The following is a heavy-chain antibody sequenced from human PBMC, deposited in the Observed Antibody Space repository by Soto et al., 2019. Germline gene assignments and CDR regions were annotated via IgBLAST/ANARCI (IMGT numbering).Heavy chain of an antibody. V-gene: IGHV3-7*01. J-gene: IGHJ4*02. CDR2: IKQDGSEK. CDR1: GFTFSSYW. Sequence: EVQLLESGGGLVQPGGSLRLSCAASGFTFSSYWMSWVRQAPGKGPEWVANIKQDGSEKYYVDSVKGRFTISRDNARNSLHLQMNSLRAEDTAVYYCARDAAAMRIVSLLNSPDYWGQGTLVTVSS. D-gene: IGHD3-22*01. CDR3: ARDAAAMRIVSLLNSPDY.